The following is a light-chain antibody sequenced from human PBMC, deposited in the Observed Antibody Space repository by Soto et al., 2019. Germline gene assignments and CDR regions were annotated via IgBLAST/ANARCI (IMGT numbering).Light chain of an antibody. J-gene: IGLJ2*01. CDR3: SSYTSTSFVI. CDR1: GSDIGDYKY. V-gene: IGLV2-14*01. CDR2: DVS. Sequence: QSALTQPASVSGSPGQSITISCTGSGSDIGDYKYVSWYKQHPGKAPQLMIYDVSNRPSGVSNRFSGSKSGNTASLTISGLQAEDEADYYCSSYTSTSFVIFGGGTKLTVL.